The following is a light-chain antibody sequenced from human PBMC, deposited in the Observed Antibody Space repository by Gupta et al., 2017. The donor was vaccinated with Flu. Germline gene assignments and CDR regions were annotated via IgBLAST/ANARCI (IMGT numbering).Light chain of an antibody. CDR2: EVS. J-gene: IGLJ3*02. CDR1: SSDVGSYNY. Sequence: SSDVGSYNYVCWYQQHPGKAPKLMMYEVSKRPSGVPERFSGSKSGNTASLTVSGLQAEDEADYYCSSYAGSNTLGVLGGGTKLTVL. CDR3: SSYAGSNTLGV. V-gene: IGLV2-8*01.